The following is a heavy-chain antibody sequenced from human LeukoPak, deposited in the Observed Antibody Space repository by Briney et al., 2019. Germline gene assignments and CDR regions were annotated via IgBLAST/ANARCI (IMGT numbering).Heavy chain of an antibody. Sequence: SETLSLTRTVSGGSINSHHWSWLRQPPGKGLEWIGYIYYRGSTNYNPSLKSRVTISVDTSKNQFSLKLSSVTAADTAVYYCARLDSSGYCYFDYWGQGTLVTVSS. D-gene: IGHD3-22*01. V-gene: IGHV4-59*08. CDR1: GGSINSHH. CDR3: ARLDSSGYCYFDY. CDR2: IYYRGST. J-gene: IGHJ4*02.